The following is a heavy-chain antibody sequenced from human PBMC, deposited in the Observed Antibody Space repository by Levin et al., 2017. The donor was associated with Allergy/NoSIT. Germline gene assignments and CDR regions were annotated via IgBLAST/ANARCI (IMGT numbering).Heavy chain of an antibody. V-gene: IGHV3-13*01. J-gene: IGHJ3*01. D-gene: IGHD3-10*01. CDR1: GFIFSTYD. CDR2: IGTTGDT. CDR3: ARGDMVRGLPSPSDDAFDF. Sequence: GASVKVSCAASGFIFSTYDMHWVRQATGKGLEWVSAIGTTGDTYYLGSVKGRFTISREDAKNSLYLHMSSLTAGDTAVYYCARGDMVRGLPSPSDDAFDFWGQGTMVTVSS.